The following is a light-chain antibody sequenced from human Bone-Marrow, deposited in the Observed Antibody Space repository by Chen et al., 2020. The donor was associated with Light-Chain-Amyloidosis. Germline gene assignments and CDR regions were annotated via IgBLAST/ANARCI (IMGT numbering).Light chain of an antibody. J-gene: IGLJ3*02. Sequence: SYVLTQPSSVSVAPGPTATIACGGNNIGSTSVHWYQQTPGQAPLLVVYDDSDRPSGIPERLSGSNSGNTATLTISSVEAGDEADYYCQVWDRSSDRPVFGGGTKLTVL. CDR2: DDS. CDR1: NIGSTS. V-gene: IGLV3-21*02. CDR3: QVWDRSSDRPV.